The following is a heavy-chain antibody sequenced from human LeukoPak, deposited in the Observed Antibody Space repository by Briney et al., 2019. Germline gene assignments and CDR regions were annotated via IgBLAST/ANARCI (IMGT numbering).Heavy chain of an antibody. CDR1: GFIFNSYA. CDR3: AKSWDRHYGDLNDY. CDR2: ISGSGGST. J-gene: IGHJ4*02. Sequence: PGGSLRLSCAASGFIFNSYAMSWVRQAPGKGLEWVSAISGSGGSTYYADSVKGRFTISRDNSKNTLYLQMNSLRAEDTAVYYCAKSWDRHYGDLNDYWGQGTLVTVSS. V-gene: IGHV3-23*01. D-gene: IGHD4-17*01.